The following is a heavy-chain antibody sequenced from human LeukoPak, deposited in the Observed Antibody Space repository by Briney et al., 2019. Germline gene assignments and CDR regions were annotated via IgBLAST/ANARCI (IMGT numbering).Heavy chain of an antibody. CDR1: GYTFTGYY. CDR3: ARVLFGVVTSFDY. D-gene: IGHD3-3*01. V-gene: IGHV1-2*02. Sequence: ASVKVSCKASGYTFTGYYMHWVRQAPGQGLEWMGWINPNSGGTNYAQKFQGRVTMTRDTSISTAYMELSRLRSDDTAVYYCARVLFGVVTSFDYWGQGTLVTVSS. CDR2: INPNSGGT. J-gene: IGHJ4*02.